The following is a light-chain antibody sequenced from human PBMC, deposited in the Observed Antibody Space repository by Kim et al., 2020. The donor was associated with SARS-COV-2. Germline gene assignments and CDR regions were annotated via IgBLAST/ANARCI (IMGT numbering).Light chain of an antibody. Sequence: EIVMTQSPATLSVSPGERATLSCRASQSVSSNLAWYQQKPGQAPRLLIYGASTRATGIPASFSGSGSGTEFTLTISSMQSEDFAVYYCQQYNNWPPYAFGQGTKLE. CDR3: QQYNNWPPYA. CDR2: GAS. V-gene: IGKV3-15*01. J-gene: IGKJ2*01. CDR1: QSVSSN.